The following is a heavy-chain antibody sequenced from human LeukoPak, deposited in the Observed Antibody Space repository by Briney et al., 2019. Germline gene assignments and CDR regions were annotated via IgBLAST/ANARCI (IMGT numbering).Heavy chain of an antibody. Sequence: ASETLSLTCTVSGGSISSSSYYWGWIRQPPGKGLEWIGSIYYSGSTYYNPSLKSRVTISVDTSKNQFSLKLSSVTAADTAVYYCARDGPYYYDSSGYQDYYGMDVWGQGTTVTVSS. J-gene: IGHJ6*02. V-gene: IGHV4-39*07. CDR2: IYYSGST. CDR3: ARDGPYYYDSSGYQDYYGMDV. D-gene: IGHD3-22*01. CDR1: GGSISSSSYY.